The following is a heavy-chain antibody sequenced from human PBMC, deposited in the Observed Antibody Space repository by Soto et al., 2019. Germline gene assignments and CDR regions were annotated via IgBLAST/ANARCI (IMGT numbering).Heavy chain of an antibody. CDR2: INSDGSST. D-gene: IGHD3-3*01. CDR3: ARDDLTWGGSGYFYYGMDV. V-gene: IGHV3-74*01. CDR1: GFTFSSYW. Sequence: PGGSLRLSCAASGFTFSSYWMHWVRQAPGKGLVWVSRINSDGSSTSYADSVKGRFTISRDNAKNTLYLQMNSLRAEDTAVYYCARDDLTWGGSGYFYYGMDVWGQGTTVTVSS. J-gene: IGHJ6*02.